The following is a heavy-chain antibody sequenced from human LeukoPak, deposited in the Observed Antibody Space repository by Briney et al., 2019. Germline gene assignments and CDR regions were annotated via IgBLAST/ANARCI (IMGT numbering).Heavy chain of an antibody. J-gene: IGHJ4*02. CDR3: AKDQITGGFGPPFDY. Sequence: PGGSLRLSCAASGFTFSSYAMSWVRQAPGKGLEWVSAVSGSGGSTYYADSVRGRFTISRDNSKNTLYLQMNSLRAEDTAVYYCAKDQITGGFGPPFDYWGQGTLVTVSS. CDR1: GFTFSSYA. V-gene: IGHV3-23*01. D-gene: IGHD1-20*01. CDR2: VSGSGGST.